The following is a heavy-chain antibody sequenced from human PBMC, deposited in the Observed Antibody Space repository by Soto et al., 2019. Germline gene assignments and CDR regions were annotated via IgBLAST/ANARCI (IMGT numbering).Heavy chain of an antibody. D-gene: IGHD5-12*01. Sequence: GASVKVSCKASGYTFTGYYMHWVRQAPGQGLEWMGWINPNSGGTNYAQKFQGWVTMTRDTSISTAYMELSRLRSDDTAVYYCARDLSIVATTDSYYYYGMDVWGQGTTVTVSS. CDR1: GYTFTGYY. CDR3: ARDLSIVATTDSYYYYGMDV. CDR2: INPNSGGT. V-gene: IGHV1-2*04. J-gene: IGHJ6*02.